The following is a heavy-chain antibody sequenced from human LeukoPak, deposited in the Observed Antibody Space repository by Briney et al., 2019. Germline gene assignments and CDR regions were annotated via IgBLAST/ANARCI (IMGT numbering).Heavy chain of an antibody. J-gene: IGHJ4*02. CDR3: ARVGGYCSGASCYGIMYYFDH. CDR1: GGSISRYY. V-gene: IGHV4-59*01. D-gene: IGHD2-15*01. CDR2: MYFSGST. Sequence: PSETLSLTCSVSGGSISRYYWSWIRQPPGKGLEWIGYMYFSGSTNYNPSLKSRVTVSVDTSKNQVSLKLSSVTAADTAVYYCARVGGYCSGASCYGIMYYFDHWGQGTLVTVSS.